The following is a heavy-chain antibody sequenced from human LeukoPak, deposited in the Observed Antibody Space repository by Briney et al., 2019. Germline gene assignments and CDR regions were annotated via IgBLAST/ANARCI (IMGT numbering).Heavy chain of an antibody. D-gene: IGHD3-10*01. J-gene: IGHJ4*02. Sequence: HPGGSLRLSCAASGFTFRNYAMSWVRQAPGKGLDWVSGISGTGGGTYYADSVKGRFTISRDNSKNTLYLQMNSLRAEDTAVYYCVKGYYAAFDYWGQGTLVTVSS. V-gene: IGHV3-23*01. CDR3: VKGYYAAFDY. CDR2: ISGTGGGT. CDR1: GFTFRNYA.